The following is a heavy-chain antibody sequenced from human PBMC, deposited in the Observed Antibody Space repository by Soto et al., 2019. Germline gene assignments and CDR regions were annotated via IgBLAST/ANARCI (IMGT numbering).Heavy chain of an antibody. CDR2: INHSGST. Sequence: TLSLTCAVYGGSFSGYYWSWIRQPPGKGLEWIGEINHSGSTNYNPSLKSRVTISVDTSKNQFSLKLSSVTAADTAVYYCARTLWIPFDYWGQGTLVTVPQ. J-gene: IGHJ4*02. CDR3: ARTLWIPFDY. D-gene: IGHD5-12*01. V-gene: IGHV4-34*01. CDR1: GGSFSGYY.